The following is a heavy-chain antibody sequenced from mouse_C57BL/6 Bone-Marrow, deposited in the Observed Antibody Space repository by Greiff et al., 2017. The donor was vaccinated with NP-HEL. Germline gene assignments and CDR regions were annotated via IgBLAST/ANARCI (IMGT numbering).Heavy chain of an antibody. Sequence: VKLQQPGAELVKPGASVKLSCKASGYTFTSYWMHWVKQRPGQGLEWIGMIHPNSGSTNYNEKFKSKATLTVDKSSSTAYMQLSSLTSEDSAVYYCALYGNYWYFDVWGTGTTVTVSS. D-gene: IGHD2-1*01. J-gene: IGHJ1*03. CDR2: IHPNSGST. V-gene: IGHV1-64*01. CDR3: ALYGNYWYFDV. CDR1: GYTFTSYW.